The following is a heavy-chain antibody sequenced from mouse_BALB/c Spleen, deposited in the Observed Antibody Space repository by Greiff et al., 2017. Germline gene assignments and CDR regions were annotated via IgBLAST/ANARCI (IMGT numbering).Heavy chain of an antibody. J-gene: IGHJ1*01. CDR3: ARRQVRLWCYFDV. V-gene: IGHV3-2*02. D-gene: IGHD2-14*01. Sequence: VQLQQSGPGLVKPSPSLSLTCTVTGYSITNYYAWNLIRQCPGNQLEWMGYISYSGSTSYNPSLKSRISITRDTSKNQFFLQLNSVTTEDTATYYCARRQVRLWCYFDVWGAGTTVTVSS. CDR2: ISYSGST. CDR1: GYSITNYYA.